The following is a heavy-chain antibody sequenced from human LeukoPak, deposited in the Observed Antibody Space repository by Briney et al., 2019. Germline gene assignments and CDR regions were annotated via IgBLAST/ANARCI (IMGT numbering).Heavy chain of an antibody. Sequence: SETLSLTCSVSGGSISSYYWSWNRQAPGKGLEWIGFIYYTGTTNYNPSLKSRVTISVDTSKTQFSLKLSSVIAADTAVYYCARHKEGAFDIWGQGTMVTVSS. CDR3: ARHKEGAFDI. CDR1: GGSISSYY. V-gene: IGHV4-59*08. CDR2: IYYTGTT. J-gene: IGHJ3*02.